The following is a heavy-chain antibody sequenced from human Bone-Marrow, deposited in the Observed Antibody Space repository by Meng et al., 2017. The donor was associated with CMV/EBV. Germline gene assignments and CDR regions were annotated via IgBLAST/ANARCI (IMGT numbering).Heavy chain of an antibody. D-gene: IGHD6-13*01. Sequence: GGSLRLSCAASGFTFSSYAMSWVRQAPGKGLEWVSAISGSGGSTYYADSVKGRFTISRDNSKNTLYLQMNSLRAEDTAVYYCAKDHGYSSSWRYYYYGMDVWAQGTTATFSS. J-gene: IGHJ6*02. V-gene: IGHV3-23*01. CDR2: ISGSGGST. CDR1: GFTFSSYA. CDR3: AKDHGYSSSWRYYYYGMDV.